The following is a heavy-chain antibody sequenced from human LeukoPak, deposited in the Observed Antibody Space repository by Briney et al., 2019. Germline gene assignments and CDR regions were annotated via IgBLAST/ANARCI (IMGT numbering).Heavy chain of an antibody. J-gene: IGHJ4*02. V-gene: IGHV3-23*01. D-gene: IGHD3-3*01. CDR2: ISGSGGST. CDR1: GFTFSSYA. CDR3: AKNVVFGVVVINYFDY. Sequence: QTGGSLRLSCAASGFTFSSYAMSWVRQAPGKGLEWVSAISGSGGSTYYADSVKGRFTISRDNSKNTLYLQMNSLRAEDTAVYYCAKNVVFGVVVINYFDYWGQGTLVTVSS.